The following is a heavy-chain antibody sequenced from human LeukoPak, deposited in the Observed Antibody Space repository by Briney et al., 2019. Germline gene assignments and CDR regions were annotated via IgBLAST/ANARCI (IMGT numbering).Heavy chain of an antibody. D-gene: IGHD1-26*01. J-gene: IGHJ6*02. Sequence: ASVKVSCKVSGYTLTELSMHWVRQAPGKGLEWMGGFDPEDGETIYAQKFQGRVTMTEDTSTDTAYMELSSLRSEDTAVYYCTRDNSGLGAIRMDVWGQGTTVTVSS. CDR3: TRDNSGLGAIRMDV. CDR1: GYTLTELS. CDR2: FDPEDGET. V-gene: IGHV1-24*01.